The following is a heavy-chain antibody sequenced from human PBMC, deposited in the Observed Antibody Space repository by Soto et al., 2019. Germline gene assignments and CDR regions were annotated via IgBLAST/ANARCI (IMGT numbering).Heavy chain of an antibody. J-gene: IGHJ3*02. CDR1: GSIFSDYS. CDR2: ISGWDSTI. V-gene: IGHV3-48*02. Sequence: PGGSLRLSCEASGSIFSDYSMNWVRQAPGKGLEWISYISGWDSTIIYADSVKGRFTISRDKAKNSLYLQMNNLRDQDTAVYFCVRDKAYGFDIWGQGTVVTDSS. CDR3: VRDKAYGFDI. D-gene: IGHD2-21*01.